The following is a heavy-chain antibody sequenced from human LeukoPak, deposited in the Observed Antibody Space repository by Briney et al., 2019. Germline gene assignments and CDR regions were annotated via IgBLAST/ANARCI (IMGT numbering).Heavy chain of an antibody. CDR1: GFTFSSYG. D-gene: IGHD4-23*01. V-gene: IGHV3-33*01. CDR2: IWYDGSNK. J-gene: IGHJ5*02. Sequence: GRSLRLSCAASGFTFSSYGMHWVRQAPGKGLEWVAVIWYDGSNKYYADSVKGRFTISRDNSKNTLYLQMSSLRAEDTAVYYCARENSGWFDPWGQGTLVTVSS. CDR3: ARENSGWFDP.